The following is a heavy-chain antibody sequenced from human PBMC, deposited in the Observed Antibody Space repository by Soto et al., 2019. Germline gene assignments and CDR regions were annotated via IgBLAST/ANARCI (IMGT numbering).Heavy chain of an antibody. Sequence: SVKVSFKASGGTFGSDAITWVRQAPGQGLEWVGRIIPIFGTTNYAQNLQGRVTISADKSTLTSYMELHSLTSDDTALYYCARDRTDSGYYTNWLDPWGQGTQVTVSS. CDR1: GGTFGSDA. V-gene: IGHV1-69*06. J-gene: IGHJ5*02. CDR3: ARDRTDSGYYTNWLDP. CDR2: IIPIFGTT. D-gene: IGHD3-22*01.